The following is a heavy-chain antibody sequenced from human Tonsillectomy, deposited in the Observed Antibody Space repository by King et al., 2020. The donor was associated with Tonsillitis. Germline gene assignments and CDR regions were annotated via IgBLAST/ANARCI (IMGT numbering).Heavy chain of an antibody. CDR2: IIPIIGIG. Sequence: QLVQSGAEVKKPGSSVKVSCKASGCTFSSHAISWVRQAPGQGLEWMGRIIPIIGIGNYAQKFQGRVTITADESTSTAYMELSSLRSEDTAVYYCARGLYDSSGFTLGYWGQGTLVTVSS. V-gene: IGHV1-69*04. J-gene: IGHJ4*02. D-gene: IGHD3-22*01. CDR3: ARGLYDSSGFTLGY. CDR1: GCTFSSHA.